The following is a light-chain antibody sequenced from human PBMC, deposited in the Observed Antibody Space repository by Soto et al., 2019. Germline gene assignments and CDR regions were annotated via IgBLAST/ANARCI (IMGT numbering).Light chain of an antibody. CDR2: GAS. CDR1: QSVSSSYLASSY. J-gene: IGKJ2*01. CDR3: QQYGSSPLYT. Sequence: EIVLTQSPGTLSLSPGERATLSCRASQSVSSSYLASSYLAGYQQKPGQAPRLLIYGASSRATGIPDRFSGSASGTDVTLTISRLEPEDFAVYYCQQYGSSPLYTFGQGTKLEIK. V-gene: IGKV3-20*01.